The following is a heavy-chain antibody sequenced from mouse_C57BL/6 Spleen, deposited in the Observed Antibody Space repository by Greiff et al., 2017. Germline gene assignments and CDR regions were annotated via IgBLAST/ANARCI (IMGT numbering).Heavy chain of an antibody. CDR1: GYSITSGYY. Sequence: EVKVEESGPGLVKPSQSLSLTCSVTGYSITSGYYWNWIRQFPGNKLEWMGYISYDGSNNYNPSLKNRISITRDTSKNQFFLKLNSVTTEDTATYYCARDGYYAFDYWGQGTTLTVSS. D-gene: IGHD2-3*01. CDR3: ARDGYYAFDY. CDR2: ISYDGSN. V-gene: IGHV3-6*01. J-gene: IGHJ2*01.